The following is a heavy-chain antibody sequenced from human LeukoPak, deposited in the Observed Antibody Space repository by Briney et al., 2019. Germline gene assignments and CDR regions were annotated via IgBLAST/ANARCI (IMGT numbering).Heavy chain of an antibody. V-gene: IGHV4-34*01. CDR1: GGSFSSYY. Sequence: SETLSLTCAVYGGSFSSYYWSWIRQPPGKGLEWIGEITHSGSTHYNPSLKSRVTISLDTSKSQFSLKLSSATAADTAVYYCARVTRFNQFGELWFDYWGQGTLLTVSS. CDR2: ITHSGST. CDR3: ARVTRFNQFGELWFDY. J-gene: IGHJ4*02. D-gene: IGHD3-10*01.